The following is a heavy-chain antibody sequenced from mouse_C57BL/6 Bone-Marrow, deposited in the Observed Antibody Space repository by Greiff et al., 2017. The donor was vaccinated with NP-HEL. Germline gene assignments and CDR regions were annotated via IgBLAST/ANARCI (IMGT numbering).Heavy chain of an antibody. J-gene: IGHJ3*01. Sequence: EVQLQQSGAELVRPGASVKLSCTASGFNIKDDYMHWVKQRPEQGLEWIGGIDPENGDTEYASKFQGKATITADTSSNTAYLQLSSLTSEDTAVYYCTTDDYDEGFAYWGQGTLVTVSA. CDR3: TTDDYDEGFAY. CDR2: IDPENGDT. V-gene: IGHV14-4*01. CDR1: GFNIKDDY. D-gene: IGHD2-4*01.